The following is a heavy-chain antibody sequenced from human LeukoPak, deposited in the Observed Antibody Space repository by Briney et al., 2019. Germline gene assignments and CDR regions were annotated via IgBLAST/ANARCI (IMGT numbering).Heavy chain of an antibody. D-gene: IGHD3-22*01. V-gene: IGHV4-34*01. J-gene: IGHJ1*01. CDR2: INHSGYT. CDR3: YLSSGYSYFQH. CDR1: GESSFSSYY. Sequence: SETLSLTCAVYGESSFSSYYWSWIRQTPGGALEWIGEINHSGYTNYNPSLKSRVTISVDTSKNQFSLKLSSVTAADTAVYYCYLSSGYSYFQHWGQGTLVTVSS.